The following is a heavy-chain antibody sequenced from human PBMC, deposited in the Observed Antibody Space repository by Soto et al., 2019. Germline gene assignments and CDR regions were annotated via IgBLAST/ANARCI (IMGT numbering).Heavy chain of an antibody. Sequence: EVQLLDSGGGLVQPGGSLRLSCVASGFTSSSCAMRWVRQAPGKGLEWVSGISASGRSTYYADSVKGRFTISRDNSKNTRYLQMNILIAEDTAVYYCATPRLWTGRYFFHYWGQGNLVTVSS. CDR3: ATPRLWTGRYFFHY. CDR2: ISASGRST. V-gene: IGHV3-23*01. D-gene: IGHD3-10*01. CDR1: GFTSSSCA. J-gene: IGHJ4*02.